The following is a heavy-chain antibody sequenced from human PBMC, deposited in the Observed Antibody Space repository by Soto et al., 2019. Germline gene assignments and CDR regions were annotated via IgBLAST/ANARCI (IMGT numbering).Heavy chain of an antibody. V-gene: IGHV3-30-3*01. CDR2: ISYDGSNK. Sequence: GGSLRLSCAASGFTLSSYAMHWVRQAPGKGLEWVAVISYDGSNKYYADSVKGRFTISRDNSKNTLYLQMNSLRAEDTAVYYCAREIAVAPGMDVWGQGTTVTVSS. J-gene: IGHJ6*02. CDR1: GFTLSSYA. D-gene: IGHD6-19*01. CDR3: AREIAVAPGMDV.